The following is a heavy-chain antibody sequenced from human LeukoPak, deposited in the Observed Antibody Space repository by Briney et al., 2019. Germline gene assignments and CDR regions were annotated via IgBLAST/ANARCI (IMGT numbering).Heavy chain of an antibody. D-gene: IGHD2-15*01. CDR1: GGTFSRYA. Sequence: SVKVACKASGGTFSRYAISWVRQAPGQGLEWMGRIIPILGIANYAQKFQGRVTITADKSTSTAYMELSSLRSEDTAVYYCASSSGYCSGGSCTIGYYYYGMDVWGQGTTVTVSS. CDR3: ASSSGYCSGGSCTIGYYYYGMDV. V-gene: IGHV1-69*04. J-gene: IGHJ6*02. CDR2: IIPILGIA.